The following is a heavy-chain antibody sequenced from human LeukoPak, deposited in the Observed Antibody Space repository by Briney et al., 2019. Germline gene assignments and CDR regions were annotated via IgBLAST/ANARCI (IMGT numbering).Heavy chain of an antibody. V-gene: IGHV3-23*01. CDR3: ATVNRDCSGGTCYSYDY. D-gene: IGHD2-15*01. CDR1: RFTFNTYA. J-gene: IGHJ4*02. Sequence: PGGSLRLSCVASRFTFNTYAVNWVRQAPGKGLEWVSAISSNGDFTYYADSVRGRFTISRDNSKNTVFLQMNGLRADGRAVYYCATVNRDCSGGTCYSYDYWGQGTLVTVSS. CDR2: ISSNGDFT.